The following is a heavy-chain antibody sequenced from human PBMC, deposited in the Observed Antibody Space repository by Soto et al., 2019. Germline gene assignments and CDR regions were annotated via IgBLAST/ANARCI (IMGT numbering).Heavy chain of an antibody. D-gene: IGHD2-2*01. Sequence: PSETLSLTCTVSGGSISSGDYYWSWIRQPPGKGLEWIGYIYYSGSTYYNPSLKSRVTISVDTSKSQFSLKLSSVTAADTAVYYCAREVVVPAAIPFTWGQGTLVTVSS. J-gene: IGHJ1*01. CDR1: GGSISSGDYY. CDR3: AREVVVPAAIPFT. CDR2: IYYSGST. V-gene: IGHV4-30-4*01.